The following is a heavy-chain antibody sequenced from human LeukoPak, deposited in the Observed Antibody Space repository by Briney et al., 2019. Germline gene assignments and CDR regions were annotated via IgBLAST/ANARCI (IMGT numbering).Heavy chain of an antibody. V-gene: IGHV4-31*03. Sequence: SQTLSLTCTVSGGSISSGGYYWSWIRQHPGKGLEWIGYIYYSGSTYYNPSLKSRVTISVDTSKNQFSLKLSSVTAADMAVYYCARGLLILRFLEMVGWFDYWGQGTLVTVSS. CDR1: GGSISSGGYY. CDR3: ARGLLILRFLEMVGWFDY. J-gene: IGHJ4*02. CDR2: IYYSGST. D-gene: IGHD3-3*01.